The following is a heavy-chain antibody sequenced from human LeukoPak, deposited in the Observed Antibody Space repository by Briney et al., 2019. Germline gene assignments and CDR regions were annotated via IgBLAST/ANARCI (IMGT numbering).Heavy chain of an antibody. CDR3: AKVPNYYGSGSYTEYYFDY. D-gene: IGHD3-10*01. Sequence: GGSLRLSCAASGFTFSSYGMHWVRQAPGKGLEWVAVISYDVSNKYYADSVKGRFTISRDNSKNTLYLQMNSLRAEDTAVYYCAKVPNYYGSGSYTEYYFDYWGQGTLVTVSS. CDR2: ISYDVSNK. V-gene: IGHV3-30*18. J-gene: IGHJ4*02. CDR1: GFTFSSYG.